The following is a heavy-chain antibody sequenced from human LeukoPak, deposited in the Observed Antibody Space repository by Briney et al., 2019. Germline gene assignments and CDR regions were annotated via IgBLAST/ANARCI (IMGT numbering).Heavy chain of an antibody. CDR3: ARRAGAYSHPYDY. CDR2: IYSDNT. V-gene: IGHV3-53*01. J-gene: IGHJ4*02. CDR1: GFTVSSNS. D-gene: IGHD4/OR15-4a*01. Sequence: GGSLRLSCAVSGFTVSSNSMSWVRQAPGKGLEWVSFIYSDNTHYSDSVKGRFTISRDNSKNTLYLQMNSLRAEDPAVYYCARRAGAYSHPYDYWGQGTLVTVSS.